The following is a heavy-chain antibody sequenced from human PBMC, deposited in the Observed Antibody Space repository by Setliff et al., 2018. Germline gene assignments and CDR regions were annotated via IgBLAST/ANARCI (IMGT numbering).Heavy chain of an antibody. CDR3: ARRYCSGGSCDFDP. V-gene: IGHV4-59*01. D-gene: IGHD2-15*01. CDR2: IYYSGST. Sequence: SETLSLTCTVSGGSISSYYWSWIRQPPGKGLERIGYIYYSGSTNYNPSLKSRVTISVDTSKNQFSLKLSSVTAADTAVYYCARRYCSGGSCDFDPWGQGTLVTVSS. J-gene: IGHJ5*02. CDR1: GGSISSYY.